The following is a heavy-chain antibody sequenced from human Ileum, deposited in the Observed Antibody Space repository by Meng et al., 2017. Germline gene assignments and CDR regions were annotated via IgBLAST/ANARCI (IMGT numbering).Heavy chain of an antibody. Sequence: QLQLQESGPGLVKPSETPSLMCTVSGGSISSSSHCCDWIRQPPGKGLEWIGSICYSGNTYYNPSLKSRVSMSVDTSKKQISQKLNSVTAADTAVYYCARRTGEVDLLDYWGQGTLVTVLL. V-gene: IGHV4-39*01. CDR3: ARRTGEVDLLDY. J-gene: IGHJ4*02. CDR1: GGSISSSSHC. D-gene: IGHD7-27*01. CDR2: ICYSGNT.